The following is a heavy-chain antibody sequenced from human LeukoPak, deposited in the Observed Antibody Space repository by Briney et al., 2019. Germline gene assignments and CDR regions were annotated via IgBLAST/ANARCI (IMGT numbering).Heavy chain of an antibody. J-gene: IGHJ2*01. CDR2: IYYSGST. Sequence: SDTLSLICTVSGGSFSISSYYWGWICNAPGKGLEWIGSIYYSGSTCYNPSLKSRLTISVDTSKDQFSLKLSSVTAADTAVYYCAKLVHSGSCYGDYWYFVLCGRGTLVTVSS. CDR3: AKLVHSGSCYGDYWYFVL. V-gene: IGHV4-39*01. D-gene: IGHD6-13*01. CDR1: GGSFSISSYY.